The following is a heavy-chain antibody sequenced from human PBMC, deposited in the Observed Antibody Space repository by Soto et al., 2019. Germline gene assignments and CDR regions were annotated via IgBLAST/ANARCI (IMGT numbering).Heavy chain of an antibody. J-gene: IGHJ4*02. CDR3: ARLRGDHSAWGTYFDY. CDR2: VHYNGAT. D-gene: IGHD3-16*01. Sequence: QLQLQESGPGLVKPSETLSLTCNVSGGSITSYYWSWVRLAPGKGLEWIGYVHYNGATNFNPSLKIRVSMSADTSKNRFSLKLNSVTAADTAVYYCARLRGDHSAWGTYFDYWGQGILVTVSS. CDR1: GGSITSYY. V-gene: IGHV4-59*08.